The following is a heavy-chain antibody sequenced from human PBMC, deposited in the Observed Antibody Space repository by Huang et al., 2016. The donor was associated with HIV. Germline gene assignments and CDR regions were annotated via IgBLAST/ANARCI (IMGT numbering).Heavy chain of an antibody. D-gene: IGHD3-16*01. Sequence: QVQLEQSGPAVRKPGSSVKVSCQASGGSFSDQIISWGRQAPGQRFEGMGGIIPLVRAPAYAQEFKGRVTMTADESTATIYMELNSLTSEDTAVYYCAMSLRYQYDSRSYWGRYFDYWGQGTLVTVSS. CDR1: GGSFSDQI. CDR3: AMSLRYQYDSRSYWGRYFDY. V-gene: IGHV1-69*01. J-gene: IGHJ4*02. CDR2: IIPLVRAP.